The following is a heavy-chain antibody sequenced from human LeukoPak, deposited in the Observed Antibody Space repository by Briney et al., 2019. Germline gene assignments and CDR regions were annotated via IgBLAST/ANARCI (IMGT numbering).Heavy chain of an antibody. J-gene: IGHJ2*01. CDR1: GYTFTGDY. Sequence: ASVKVSCKASGYTFTGDYMHWVRQAPGQGLEWMGWINPNSGGTNYAQKFQGRVTMTRDTSISTAYMELSRLRSDDTAVYYCARGPHRCSGGSCYHWYFDLWGRGTLVTVSS. CDR3: ARGPHRCSGGSCYHWYFDL. V-gene: IGHV1-2*02. CDR2: INPNSGGT. D-gene: IGHD2-15*01.